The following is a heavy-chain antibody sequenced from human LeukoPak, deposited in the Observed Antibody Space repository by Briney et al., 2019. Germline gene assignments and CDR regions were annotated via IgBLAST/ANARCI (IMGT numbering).Heavy chain of an antibody. J-gene: IGHJ4*02. V-gene: IGHV4-59*05. D-gene: IGHD1-26*01. Sequence: SETLSLTCTVSGGSISSYYWSWIRQPPGKGLEWIGSIYYSGSTYYNPSLKSRVTISVDTSKNQFSLKLSSVTAADTAVYYCAREVGATTWFPHWGQGTLVTVSS. CDR1: GGSISSYY. CDR2: IYYSGST. CDR3: AREVGATTWFPH.